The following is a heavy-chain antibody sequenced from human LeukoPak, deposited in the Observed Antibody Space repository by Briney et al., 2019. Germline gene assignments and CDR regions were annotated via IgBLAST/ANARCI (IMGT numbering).Heavy chain of an antibody. J-gene: IGHJ4*02. Sequence: ASVKVSCKASGYTFTGYYMHWVRQAPGQGLEWVGWINPNSGGTSYAQKFQGRVTMTRDTSISTAYMELSKLRSDDTAVYYCASSFPNHGGNCRFDYWGQGTLVTVSS. D-gene: IGHD4-23*01. CDR1: GYTFTGYY. V-gene: IGHV1-2*02. CDR2: INPNSGGT. CDR3: ASSFPNHGGNCRFDY.